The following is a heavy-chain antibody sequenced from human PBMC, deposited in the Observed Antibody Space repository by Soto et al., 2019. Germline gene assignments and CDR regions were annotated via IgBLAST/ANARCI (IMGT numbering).Heavy chain of an antibody. J-gene: IGHJ4*02. V-gene: IGHV4-59*01. CDR1: GGSISGSY. CDR2: VYYTGST. D-gene: IGHD6-19*01. Sequence: SETLSLTCSVSGGSISGSYWSWIRQSPGKGLEWLGYVYYTGSTNYSPSLRSRVSISVDTSKNEFSLRLSPVTAADTAVYFCARSVAVPGAHIDYWGQGTQVTVSS. CDR3: ARSVAVPGAHIDY.